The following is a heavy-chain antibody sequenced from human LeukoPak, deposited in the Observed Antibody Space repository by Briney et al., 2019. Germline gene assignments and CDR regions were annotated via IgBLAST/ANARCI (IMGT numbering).Heavy chain of an antibody. V-gene: IGHV4-4*07. J-gene: IGHJ3*02. CDR2: IYTSGST. CDR3: ARHEDTVAGGVGAFDI. CDR1: GGSISSYY. D-gene: IGHD6-19*01. Sequence: SETLSLTCTVSGGSISSYYWSWIRQPAGKGLEWIGRIYTSGSTNYNPSLKSRVTISVDTSKNQFSLKLSSVAAADTAVYYCARHEDTVAGGVGAFDIWGQGTMVTVSS.